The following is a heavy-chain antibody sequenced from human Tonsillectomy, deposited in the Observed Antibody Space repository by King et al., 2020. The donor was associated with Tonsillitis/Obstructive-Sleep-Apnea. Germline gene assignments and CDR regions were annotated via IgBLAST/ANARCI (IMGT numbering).Heavy chain of an antibody. D-gene: IGHD4-17*01. Sequence: VQLVESGGGLVQPGGSLRLSCAASGFTFSSYAMSWVRLAPGEGLEWGSAMSGSGGSTYYADSVKGRFTISRDNSKNTLYLQMNSLRAEDTAVYYCAKSPTVTTSFDYWGQGTLVTVSS. J-gene: IGHJ4*02. CDR2: MSGSGGST. CDR3: AKSPTVTTSFDY. CDR1: GFTFSSYA. V-gene: IGHV3-23*04.